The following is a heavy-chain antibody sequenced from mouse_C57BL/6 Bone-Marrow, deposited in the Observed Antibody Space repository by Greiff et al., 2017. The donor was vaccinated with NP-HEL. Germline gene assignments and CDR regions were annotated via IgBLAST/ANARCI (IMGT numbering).Heavy chain of an antibody. CDR3: ARHGDYFGSSYGYFDV. D-gene: IGHD1-1*01. V-gene: IGHV1-62-2*01. Sequence: QVQLKHSGAELVKPGASVKLSCKASGYTFTEYTIHWVKQRSGQGLEWIGWFYPGSGSIKYNEKFKDKATLTADKSSSTVYMDLSRLTSEDSAVYFCARHGDYFGSSYGYFDVWGTGTTVTVSS. J-gene: IGHJ1*03. CDR2: FYPGSGSI. CDR1: GYTFTEYT.